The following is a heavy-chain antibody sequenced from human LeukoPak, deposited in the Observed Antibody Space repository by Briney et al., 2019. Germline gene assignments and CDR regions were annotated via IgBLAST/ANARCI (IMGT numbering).Heavy chain of an antibody. D-gene: IGHD3-9*01. V-gene: IGHV3-33*06. CDR3: AKNYDILTGLSPFDY. CDR2: IWYEGSNK. J-gene: IGHJ4*02. CDR1: GFTFSSYG. Sequence: GGSLTLSCTASGFTFSSYGMLWVRQAPGKGLEWVAVIWYEGSNKYYTDSVEARFTISRDNSKNTLYLQMNSLRAEDTAVYYCAKNYDILTGLSPFDYWGQGTLVTVSS.